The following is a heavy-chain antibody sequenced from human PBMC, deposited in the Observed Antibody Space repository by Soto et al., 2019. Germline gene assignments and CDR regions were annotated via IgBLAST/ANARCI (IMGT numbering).Heavy chain of an antibody. Sequence: TETLSLTCTVYGGSISSYYWSWIRQPPGKGLEWIGDIYYSGSTNYNPSLKSRVTISVDTSKNQFSLKLSSVTAADTAVYYCARGPYYYDSSGYYTHRPHCYYYGMDVWGQGPTVSVS. J-gene: IGHJ6*02. CDR3: ARGPYYYDSSGYYTHRPHCYYYGMDV. D-gene: IGHD3-22*01. V-gene: IGHV4-59*01. CDR1: GGSISSYY. CDR2: IYYSGST.